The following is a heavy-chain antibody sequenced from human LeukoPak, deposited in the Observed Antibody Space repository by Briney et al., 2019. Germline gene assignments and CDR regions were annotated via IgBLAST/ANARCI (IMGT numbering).Heavy chain of an antibody. J-gene: IGHJ6*02. CDR1: GGSFSGYY. Sequence: SETLSLTCAVYGGSFSGYYWSWIRQSPGRGLEWIRAINHSGSTNYNPSLKSRVTISVDTSKNQFSLKLSSVTAADTAMYYCAREESSGWSGLFPYYYYGMDVWGQGTTVTVSS. D-gene: IGHD6-19*01. CDR2: INHSGST. CDR3: AREESSGWSGLFPYYYYGMDV. V-gene: IGHV4-34*01.